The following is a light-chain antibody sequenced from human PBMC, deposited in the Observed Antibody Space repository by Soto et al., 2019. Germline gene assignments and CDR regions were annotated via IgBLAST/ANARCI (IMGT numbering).Light chain of an antibody. CDR2: EAS. Sequence: QSVLTQPASVPGSPGQSITISCTGTSSDVGSYNFVSWYQQHPGKAPKLMIYEASKRPSGVSNRFSGSKSGNTASLTISGLQPEDEADYYCCSYAGSSTYVFGAGTKATV. J-gene: IGLJ1*01. V-gene: IGLV2-23*01. CDR3: CSYAGSSTYV. CDR1: SSDVGSYNF.